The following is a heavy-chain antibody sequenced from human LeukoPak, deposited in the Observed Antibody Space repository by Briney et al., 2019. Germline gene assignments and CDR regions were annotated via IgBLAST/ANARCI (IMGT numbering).Heavy chain of an antibody. CDR2: IYYSGST. CDR3: ARDCHALGSSTSCPLNY. D-gene: IGHD2-2*01. V-gene: IGHV4-39*07. Sequence: PSETLSLTCTVSGGSISSSSYYWGWLRQPPGKGLEWIGSIYYSGSTYYNPSLKSRVTISVDTSKNQFSLKLSSVTAADTAVYYCARDCHALGSSTSCPLNYWGQGTLVTVSS. CDR1: GGSISSSSYY. J-gene: IGHJ4*02.